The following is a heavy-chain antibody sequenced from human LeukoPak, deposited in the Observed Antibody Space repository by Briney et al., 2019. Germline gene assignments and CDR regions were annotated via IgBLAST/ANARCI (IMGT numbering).Heavy chain of an antibody. V-gene: IGHV3-33*01. CDR2: IWYDGSNK. Sequence: PGGSLGLSCAASGFTFSSYGMHWVRQAPGKGLEWVAVIWYDGSNKYYADSVKGRFTISRDNSKNTLYLQMNSLRAEDTAVYYCARGGLTGYFDLTRRGPLDYWGQGTLVTVSS. D-gene: IGHD3-9*01. J-gene: IGHJ4*02. CDR3: ARGGLTGYFDLTRRGPLDY. CDR1: GFTFSSYG.